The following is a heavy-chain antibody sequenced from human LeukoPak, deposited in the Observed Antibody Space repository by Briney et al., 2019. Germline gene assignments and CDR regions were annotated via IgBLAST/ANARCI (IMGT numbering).Heavy chain of an antibody. J-gene: IGHJ4*02. CDR2: INPNSGGT. CDR1: GYTFTGYY. V-gene: IGHV1-2*02. D-gene: IGHD6-13*01. CDR3: ARALSIAAADQLSLGY. Sequence: ASVNVSCKPSGYTFTGYYMHWVRQAPGQGLEWMGWINPNSGGTNYAQKFQGRVTMTRDTSISTAYMELSRLRSDDTAVYYCARALSIAAADQLSLGYWGQGTLVTVSS.